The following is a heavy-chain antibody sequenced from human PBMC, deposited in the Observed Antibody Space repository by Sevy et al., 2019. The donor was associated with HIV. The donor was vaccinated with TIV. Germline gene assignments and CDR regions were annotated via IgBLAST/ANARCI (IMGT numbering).Heavy chain of an antibody. J-gene: IGHJ6*03. CDR3: AREGYYYDSSGYSYYYMDV. CDR1: GFTFSSYS. V-gene: IGHV3-48*02. D-gene: IGHD3-22*01. CDR2: ISSSSSTI. Sequence: GGSLRLSCAASGFTFSSYSMNWVRQAPGKGLEWVSYISSSSSTIYYADSGKGRFTISRDNAKNSLYLQMKSLRDEDTAVYYCAREGYYYDSSGYSYYYMDVWGKGTTVTVSS.